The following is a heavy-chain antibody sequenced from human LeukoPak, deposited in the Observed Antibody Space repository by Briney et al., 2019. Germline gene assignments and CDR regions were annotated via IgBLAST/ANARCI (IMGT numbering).Heavy chain of an antibody. CDR2: INAGNGNT. Sequence: ASEKVSCKASGYTFTSYAMHWVRQAPGQRLEWMGWINAGNGNTKYSQKFQGRVTITRDTSASTAYMELSSLRSEDTAVYYCARDSPYGDYEDNWFDPWGQGTLVTVSS. CDR3: ARDSPYGDYEDNWFDP. V-gene: IGHV1-3*01. J-gene: IGHJ5*02. D-gene: IGHD4-17*01. CDR1: GYTFTSYA.